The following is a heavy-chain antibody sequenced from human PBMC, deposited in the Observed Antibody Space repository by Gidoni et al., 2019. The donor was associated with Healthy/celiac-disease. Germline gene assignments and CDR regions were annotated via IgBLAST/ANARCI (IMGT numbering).Heavy chain of an antibody. D-gene: IGHD1-26*01. CDR2: IFSNDEK. J-gene: IGHJ4*02. V-gene: IGHV2-26*01. CDR1: GFSPSNARMG. Sequence: QVTLKDSGPVLVNPIETLPLTCTVSGFSPSNARMGVSWIRQPPGKALEWLAHIFSNDEKSYRTSLKSRLTISKDTSKSQVVLTMTNMDPVDTATYYCARATRSGSYPDYWGQGTLVTVSS. CDR3: ARATRSGSYPDY.